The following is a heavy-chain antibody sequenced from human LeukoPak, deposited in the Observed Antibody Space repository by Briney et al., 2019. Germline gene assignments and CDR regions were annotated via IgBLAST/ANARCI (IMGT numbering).Heavy chain of an antibody. D-gene: IGHD6-13*01. V-gene: IGHV3-53*01. Sequence: PGGSLRLSCAASGFTVSSNYMSWVRQAPGKGLEWVSVIYSGGSTYYADSVKGRFTISRDNSKNTLYLQMNSLRAEDTAVYYCAKGRSSSWPKDFDYWGQGTLVTVSS. CDR3: AKGRSSSWPKDFDY. CDR1: GFTVSSNY. CDR2: IYSGGST. J-gene: IGHJ4*02.